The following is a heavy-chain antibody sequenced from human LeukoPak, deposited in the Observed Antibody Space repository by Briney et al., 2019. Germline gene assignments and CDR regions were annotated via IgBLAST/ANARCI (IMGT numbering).Heavy chain of an antibody. D-gene: IGHD3-10*01. CDR2: IYYSGST. J-gene: IGHJ5*02. CDR3: ALHRAPIQKPSPFDP. V-gene: IGHV4-59*08. Sequence: PSETLSLTCTVSGGSIRSYYSSWMRQPPGKGLEWIGYIYYSGSTNYNPSLKSRVTISVDTSKNQFSLKLSSVTAADTAVYYCALHRAPIQKPSPFDPWGQGTLVTVSS. CDR1: GGSIRSYY.